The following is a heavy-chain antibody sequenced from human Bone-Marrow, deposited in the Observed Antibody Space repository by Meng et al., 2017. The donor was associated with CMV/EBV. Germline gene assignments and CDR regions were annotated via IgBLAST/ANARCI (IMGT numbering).Heavy chain of an antibody. V-gene: IGHV1-2*02. CDR1: GYTFTSYG. CDR2: INPNSGGT. D-gene: IGHD6-6*01. J-gene: IGHJ6*01. CDR3: ARVQQYSSSAARYYYYGMDV. Sequence: ASVKVSCKASGYTFTSYGISWVRQAPGQGLEWMGWINPNSGGTNYAQKFQGRVTMTRDTSISTAYMELSRLRSDDTAVYYCARVQQYSSSAARYYYYGMDVWGQGTTVTVSS.